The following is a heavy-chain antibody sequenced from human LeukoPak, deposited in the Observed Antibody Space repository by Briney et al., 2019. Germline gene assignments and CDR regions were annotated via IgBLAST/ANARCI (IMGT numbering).Heavy chain of an antibody. D-gene: IGHD1-7*01. CDR3: ARTIAQYSNTWLYYYYGLDV. V-gene: IGHV3-23*01. J-gene: IGHJ6*02. CDR1: GFTFGGYA. CDR2: ISAGSEDS. Sequence: GGSLRLSCTASGFTFGGYAMSWVRQAPGKGLEWVSSISAGSEDSYYADSVKGRFTISRDNSKSTLYLQMNSLRADDTAVYYCARTIAQYSNTWLYYYYGLDVWGQGTTVIVSS.